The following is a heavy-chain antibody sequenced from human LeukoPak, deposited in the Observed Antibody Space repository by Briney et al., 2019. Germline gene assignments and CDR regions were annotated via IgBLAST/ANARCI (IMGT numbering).Heavy chain of an antibody. CDR1: GVTFSSYA. CDR3: ARDQYQLLTGAFDY. J-gene: IGHJ4*02. CDR2: IIPIFGTA. D-gene: IGHD2-2*01. V-gene: IGHV1-69*01. Sequence: SVKVSCKASGVTFSSYAISWVRQAPGQGLEWIGGIIPIFGTANYAQKFQGRVTITADESTSTAYMELSSLRSEDTAVYYCARDQYQLLTGAFDYWGQGTLVTVSS.